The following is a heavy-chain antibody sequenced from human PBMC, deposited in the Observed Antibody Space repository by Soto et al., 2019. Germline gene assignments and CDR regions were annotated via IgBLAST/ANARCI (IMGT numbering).Heavy chain of an antibody. CDR3: ARYVASSGGNNWFDP. D-gene: IGHD3-10*01. CDR1: GGSFSGYY. J-gene: IGHJ5*02. Sequence: SETLSLTCAVYGGSFSGYYWSWIRQPPGKGLEWIGEINHSGSTNYNPSLKSRVTISVDTSKNQFSLKLSSVTAADTAVFYCARYVASSGGNNWFDPWGQGTLVTVSS. CDR2: INHSGST. V-gene: IGHV4-34*01.